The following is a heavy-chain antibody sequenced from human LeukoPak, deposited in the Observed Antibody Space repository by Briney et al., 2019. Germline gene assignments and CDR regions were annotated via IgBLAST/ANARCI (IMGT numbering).Heavy chain of an antibody. D-gene: IGHD3-10*01. J-gene: IGHJ4*02. Sequence: ASVKVSCKASGYTFTGYYMHWVRQAPGQGLEWMGWINPNSGGTNYAQKFQGRVTMTRDTSISTAYMELSRLRSDDTAVYYCARVSLMVRGVGRGGASDYWGQGTLVTVSS. CDR2: INPNSGGT. CDR1: GYTFTGYY. V-gene: IGHV1-2*02. CDR3: ARVSLMVRGVGRGGASDY.